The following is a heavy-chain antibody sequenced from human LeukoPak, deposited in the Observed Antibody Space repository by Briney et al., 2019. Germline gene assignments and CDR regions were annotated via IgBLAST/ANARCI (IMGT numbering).Heavy chain of an antibody. CDR1: GGSISSYY. Sequence: SETLSLTCTVSGGSISSYYWSWIRQPPGKGLEWIGYIYYSGSTNYNPSLKSRVTISVDMSKNQFSLKLSSVTAADTAVYFCARGGRLLGKFDYWGQGTLVTVSS. CDR2: IYYSGST. J-gene: IGHJ4*02. D-gene: IGHD3-22*01. CDR3: ARGGRLLGKFDY. V-gene: IGHV4-59*01.